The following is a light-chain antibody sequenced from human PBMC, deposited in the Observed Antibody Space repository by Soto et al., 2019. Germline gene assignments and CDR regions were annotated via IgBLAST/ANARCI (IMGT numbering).Light chain of an antibody. CDR3: QQRSNWPPIT. CDR1: QGISSY. V-gene: IGKV3-11*01. Sequence: TPCPSLLSAYTRDRVTISRLMSQGISSYLAWYQQKPGQAPRLLIYDASNRATGIPARFSGSGSGTDFTLTISSLEPEDFAVYYCQQRSNWPPITFGQGTRLEIK. J-gene: IGKJ5*01. CDR2: DAS.